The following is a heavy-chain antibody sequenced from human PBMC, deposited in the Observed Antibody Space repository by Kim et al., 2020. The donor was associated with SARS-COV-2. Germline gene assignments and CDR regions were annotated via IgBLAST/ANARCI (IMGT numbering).Heavy chain of an antibody. CDR3: ARDLGSDNWGGYYYYGMDV. D-gene: IGHD7-27*01. J-gene: IGHJ6*02. CDR1: GFTFSSYS. V-gene: IGHV3-21*01. Sequence: GGSLRLSCAASGFTFSSYSMNWVLQAPGKGLEWVSSISSSSSYIYYADSVKGRFTISRDNAKNSLYLQMNILRAEDTAVYYCARDLGSDNWGGYYYYGMDVWGQGTTVTVSS. CDR2: ISSSSSYI.